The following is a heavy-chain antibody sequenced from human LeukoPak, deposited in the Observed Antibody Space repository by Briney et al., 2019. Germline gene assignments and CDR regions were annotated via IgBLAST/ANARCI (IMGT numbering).Heavy chain of an antibody. CDR1: GYTFSTSG. CDR3: ARICCPASATWYRDDY. Sequence: GASVKVSCKASGYTFSTSGISWVRQAPGQGLEWMGWISAYNGLTEFAQKFQGRVTMTSDTSTTTAYMELRSLSSDDTAVYYCARICCPASATWYRDDYWGQGTLVTVSS. J-gene: IGHJ4*02. CDR2: ISAYNGLT. D-gene: IGHD6-13*01. V-gene: IGHV1-18*01.